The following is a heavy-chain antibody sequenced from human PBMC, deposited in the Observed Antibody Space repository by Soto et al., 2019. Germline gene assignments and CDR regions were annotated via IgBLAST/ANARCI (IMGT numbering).Heavy chain of an antibody. J-gene: IGHJ4*02. D-gene: IGHD3-10*01. CDR2: IYWNDDN. CDR3: AHRGGFGELRY. V-gene: IGHV2-5*01. Sequence: QITLKESGPMLVKPTQTLTLTCTFSGFSLSTNGVGVGWIRQPPGKALEWLALIYWNDDNLYSPSLKSRLTITKDISRYSLLLRMTNMDPVDTATYYCAHRGGFGELRYWGQGTLVIVSS. CDR1: GFSLSTNGVG.